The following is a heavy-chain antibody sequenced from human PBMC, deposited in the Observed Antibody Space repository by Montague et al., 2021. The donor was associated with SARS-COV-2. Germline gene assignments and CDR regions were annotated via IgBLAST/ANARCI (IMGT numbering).Heavy chain of an antibody. V-gene: IGHV4-59*01. Sequence: SETLSLTCTVSGGSISSYYWSWIRQPPGKGLEWIGYIYYSWSTNYNPSLKSRVTISVDTSKNQFPLKLSSVTAADTAVYYCASQVPDFCSGIDYWGQGTLVTVSS. CDR1: GGSISSYY. CDR3: ASQVPDFCSGIDY. D-gene: IGHD3-3*01. J-gene: IGHJ4*02. CDR2: IYYSWST.